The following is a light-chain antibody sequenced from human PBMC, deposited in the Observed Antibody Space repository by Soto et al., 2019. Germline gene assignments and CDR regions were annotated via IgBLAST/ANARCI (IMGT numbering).Light chain of an antibody. J-gene: IGKJ2*01. Sequence: DIQMTQSPSSLSASVGDRVTITCRASQGISNYLDWYQQKPGKVPKLLIYATSTLQSEVPSRFSGSGSGTDFTLTISSLQPEDVATYYCQKYISAPLTFGQGTNLEIK. CDR2: ATS. CDR3: QKYISAPLT. CDR1: QGISNY. V-gene: IGKV1-27*01.